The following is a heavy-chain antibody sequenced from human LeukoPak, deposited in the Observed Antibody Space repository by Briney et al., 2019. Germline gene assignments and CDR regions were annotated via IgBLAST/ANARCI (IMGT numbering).Heavy chain of an antibody. CDR1: GGSISSYY. CDR2: IYYSGST. Sequence: SETLSLTCTVSGGSISSYYWSWIRQPPGKGLEWIGYIYYSGSTNYNPSLKSRVTISVDRSKNQFSLKLSSVTAADTAVYYCASWPGYYDSSGYYPHDAFDIWGQGTMVTVSS. V-gene: IGHV4-59*12. CDR3: ASWPGYYDSSGYYPHDAFDI. D-gene: IGHD3-22*01. J-gene: IGHJ3*02.